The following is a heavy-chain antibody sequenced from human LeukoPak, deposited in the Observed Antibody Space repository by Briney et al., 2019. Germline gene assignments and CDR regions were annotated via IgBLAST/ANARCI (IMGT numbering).Heavy chain of an antibody. V-gene: IGHV3-23*01. D-gene: IGHD4-11*01. CDR2: ISGSGGST. CDR3: ANPPTVTSSDY. Sequence: GGSLRLSCAASGFTFRSYAMNWVRQAPGKGLEWVSSISGSGGSTYYADSVKGRFTISRDNSKNTLYLQMNSLRADDTAVYYCANPPTVTSSDYWGQGTLVTVSS. J-gene: IGHJ4*02. CDR1: GFTFRSYA.